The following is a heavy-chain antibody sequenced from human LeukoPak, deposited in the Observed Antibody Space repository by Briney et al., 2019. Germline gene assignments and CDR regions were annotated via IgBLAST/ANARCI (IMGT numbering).Heavy chain of an antibody. CDR1: GFTFSNHW. D-gene: IGHD2/OR15-2a*01. CDR2: ISNDGITT. Sequence: GGSLRLSCAASGFTFSNHWMHWVRQAPGKGLVWVSRISNDGITTKYADSVKGRFTISRDDAKNTLYLQMSSLRAEDTAVYFCARPRENTHSTLDVWGRGTMVTVSS. J-gene: IGHJ3*01. V-gene: IGHV3-74*03. CDR3: ARPRENTHSTLDV.